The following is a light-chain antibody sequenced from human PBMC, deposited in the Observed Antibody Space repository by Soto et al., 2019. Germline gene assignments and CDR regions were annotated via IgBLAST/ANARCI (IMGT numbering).Light chain of an antibody. CDR3: QQYNNWPL. CDR2: GSS. V-gene: IGKV3-15*01. Sequence: EIVMTQSPVTLSVSPGERATLSCRASQTVGTNVAWYQQKPGQPPRLLIFGSSTRATGIPAKFSGSGSGTEFTVTISSLQSEDFAVYYCQQYNNWPLFGGGTKVEIK. J-gene: IGKJ4*01. CDR1: QTVGTN.